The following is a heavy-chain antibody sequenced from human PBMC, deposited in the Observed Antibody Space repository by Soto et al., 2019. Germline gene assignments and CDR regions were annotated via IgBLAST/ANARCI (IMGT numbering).Heavy chain of an antibody. CDR2: LNPNNGNT. CDR3: SRSEVGDYMDV. D-gene: IGHD3-3*01. Sequence: QAQLAQSGAEVKEPGASVKVSCKASENTFTNYDIIWVRQAPGQGLEWMGWLNPNNGNTGYAPKFRSRVTMTRDPSKRTAFMEMSSLRAEDTAVYYCSRSEVGDYMDVWGKGTTVTVSS. CDR1: ENTFTNYD. V-gene: IGHV1-8*01. J-gene: IGHJ6*03.